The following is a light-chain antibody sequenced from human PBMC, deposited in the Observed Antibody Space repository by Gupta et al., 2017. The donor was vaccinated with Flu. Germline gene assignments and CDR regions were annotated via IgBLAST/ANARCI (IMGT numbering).Light chain of an antibody. CDR1: SPNIGSNY. CDR3: AARDDNLDGWV. CDR2: TDD. Sequence: SSPNIGSNYLYGDQHVPGRAPTLLIYTDDQRPSGIPGRFSGSKSGTSGSLAISGLRSEDEADYFCAARDDNLDGWVFGGGTKLTVL. J-gene: IGLJ3*02. V-gene: IGLV1-47*01.